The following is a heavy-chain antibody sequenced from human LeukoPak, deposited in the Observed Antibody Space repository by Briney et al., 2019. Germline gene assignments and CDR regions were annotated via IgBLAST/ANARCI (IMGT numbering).Heavy chain of an antibody. Sequence: ASVKVSCKASGYTFTSYGISWVRQAPGQGLEWMGWISAYNGNTNYAQKLQGRVTMTTDTSTSTAYMELRSLRSDDTAVYYCARHGSGSYYSLPTDYWGQGTLVTVSS. CDR1: GYTFTSYG. CDR2: ISAYNGNT. V-gene: IGHV1-18*01. CDR3: ARHGSGSYYSLPTDY. J-gene: IGHJ4*02. D-gene: IGHD3-10*01.